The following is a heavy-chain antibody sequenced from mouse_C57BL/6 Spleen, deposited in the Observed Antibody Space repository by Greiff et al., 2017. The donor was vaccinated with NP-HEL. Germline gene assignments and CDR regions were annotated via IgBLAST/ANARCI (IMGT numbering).Heavy chain of an antibody. CDR2: IYPGSGST. CDR1: GYTFTSYW. V-gene: IGHV1-55*01. Sequence: VQLQQPGAELVKPGASVKMSCKASGYTFTSYWITWVKQRPGQGLEWIGDIYPGSGSTNYNEKFKSKATLTVDTSSSTAYMQLSSLTSEDSAVYYCALYYDYDYYAMDYWGQGTSVTVSS. D-gene: IGHD2-4*01. J-gene: IGHJ4*01. CDR3: ALYYDYDYYAMDY.